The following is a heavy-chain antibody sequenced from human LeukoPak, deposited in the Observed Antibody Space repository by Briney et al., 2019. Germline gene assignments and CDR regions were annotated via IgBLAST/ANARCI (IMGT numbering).Heavy chain of an antibody. V-gene: IGHV3-30*18. D-gene: IGHD3-10*01. CDR3: AKGSGSGTHLPSARFDY. CDR1: GFXFSSYG. CDR2: ISYDGSNK. J-gene: IGHJ4*02. Sequence: GRSLRLSCAASGFXFSSYGMHWVRQAPGKGLEWVAVISYDGSNKYYADSVKGRFTISRDNSKNTMYVQMNSLRDDDTAVYFCAKGSGSGTHLPSARFDYWGQGTTVTVSS.